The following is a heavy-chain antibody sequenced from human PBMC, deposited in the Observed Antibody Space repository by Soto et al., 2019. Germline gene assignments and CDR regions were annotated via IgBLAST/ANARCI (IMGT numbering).Heavy chain of an antibody. Sequence: SETLSLTCAGYGGSFSGYYWSWIRQPPGKGLEWIGEINHSGSTNYNPSLKSRVAISVDTSKNQFSLKLSSVTAADTAVYYCARWHPTYLYYYYGMDVWGQGTTVTVSS. V-gene: IGHV4-34*01. CDR1: GGSFSGYY. CDR3: ARWHPTYLYYYYGMDV. J-gene: IGHJ6*02. CDR2: INHSGST.